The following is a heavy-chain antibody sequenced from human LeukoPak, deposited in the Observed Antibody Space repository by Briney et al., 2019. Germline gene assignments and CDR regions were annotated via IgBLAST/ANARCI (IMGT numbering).Heavy chain of an antibody. V-gene: IGHV4-39*07. CDR3: ARGVTLFDP. Sequence: SETLSLTCTVSGGSISSSSYYWGWIRQPPGKGLEWIGSIYYSGSTYYNPSLKSRVTISVDTSKNQFSLKLSSVTAADTAVYYCARGVTLFDPWGQGTLVTVSS. J-gene: IGHJ5*02. CDR2: IYYSGST. D-gene: IGHD2/OR15-2a*01. CDR1: GGSISSSSYY.